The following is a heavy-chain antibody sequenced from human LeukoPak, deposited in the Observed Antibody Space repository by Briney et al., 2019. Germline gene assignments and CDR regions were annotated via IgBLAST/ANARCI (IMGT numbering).Heavy chain of an antibody. CDR1: GFTFSSYA. CDR3: AKGPYSSSWYYFDY. V-gene: IGHV3-23*01. J-gene: IGHJ4*02. D-gene: IGHD6-13*01. Sequence: GGSLRLSCAASGFTFSSYAMSWVRQAPGKGLEWVSAISGSGGSTYYAGSVKGRFTISRDNSKNTLYLQMNSLRAEDTAVYYCAKGPYSSSWYYFDYWGQGTLVTVSS. CDR2: ISGSGGST.